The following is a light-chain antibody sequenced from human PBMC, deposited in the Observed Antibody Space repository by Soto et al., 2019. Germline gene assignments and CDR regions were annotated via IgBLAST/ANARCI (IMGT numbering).Light chain of an antibody. CDR1: SSDVGGYNY. Sequence: QSALTQPASVPGSPGQSITISCTGTSSDVGGYNYVSWYQQHPGKAPKLMIYEVSQRPSGDSNRFSGSKSGNTASLTISGLQAEDEADYWCSSYTSSSTVVFGTGTKVTVL. J-gene: IGLJ1*01. CDR2: EVS. V-gene: IGLV2-14*01. CDR3: SSYTSSSTVV.